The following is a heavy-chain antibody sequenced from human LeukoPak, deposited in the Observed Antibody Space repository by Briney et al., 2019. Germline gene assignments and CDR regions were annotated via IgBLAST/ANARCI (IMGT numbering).Heavy chain of an antibody. V-gene: IGHV3-23*01. CDR2: ISGSGGST. CDR3: AKDNVGSLLWFGELAFDI. CDR1: GFTFSSYA. Sequence: GGSLRLSCAASGFTFSSYAMSWVRQAPGKGLEWVSAISGSGGSTYYADSVKGRFTISRDNSKNTLYLQMNSLRAEDTAVYYCAKDNVGSLLWFGELAFDIWGQGTMVTVSS. D-gene: IGHD3-10*01. J-gene: IGHJ3*02.